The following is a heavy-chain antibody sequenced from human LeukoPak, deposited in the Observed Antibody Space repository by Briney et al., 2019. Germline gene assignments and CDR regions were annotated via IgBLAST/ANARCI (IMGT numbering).Heavy chain of an antibody. Sequence: ASVKVSCKVSGYTLTELSMHWVRQAPGQGLEWMGIINPSGGSTSYARKFQGRVTMTRDTSTSTVYMELSSLRSEDTAVYYCASDGGNSDGYFDYWGQGTLVTVSS. CDR2: INPSGGST. D-gene: IGHD4-23*01. J-gene: IGHJ4*02. CDR3: ASDGGNSDGYFDY. CDR1: GYTLTELS. V-gene: IGHV1-46*01.